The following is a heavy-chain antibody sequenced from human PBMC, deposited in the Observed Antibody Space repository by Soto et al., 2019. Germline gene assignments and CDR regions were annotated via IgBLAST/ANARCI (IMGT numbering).Heavy chain of an antibody. V-gene: IGHV3-72*01. J-gene: IGHJ3*01. CDR1: GFTFSDSF. D-gene: IGHD1-26*01. Sequence: SLRLSCASSGFTFSDSFMDWARQAPGKGPEWVGRIRKGADSYSTEYAASVTDRFTISRDDSKNSPYLQMNSLKIEDTAVYYCARSVGGLNDVLDLWGRGTMVTVSS. CDR2: IRKGADSYST. CDR3: ARSVGGLNDVLDL.